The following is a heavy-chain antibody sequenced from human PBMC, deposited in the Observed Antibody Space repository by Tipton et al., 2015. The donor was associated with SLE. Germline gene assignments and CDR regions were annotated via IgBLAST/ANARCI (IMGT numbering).Heavy chain of an antibody. Sequence: RSLRLSCAASGFTFSSYAMHWVRQAPGKGLEWVAVISYDGRNKYYADSVKGRFTISRDNSKNTLYVQMNSLRTEDTAIYYCARDGSITMAGTPGYWGQGTLVTVSS. V-gene: IGHV3-30*04. D-gene: IGHD6-19*01. CDR1: GFTFSSYA. CDR2: ISYDGRNK. CDR3: ARDGSITMAGTPGY. J-gene: IGHJ4*02.